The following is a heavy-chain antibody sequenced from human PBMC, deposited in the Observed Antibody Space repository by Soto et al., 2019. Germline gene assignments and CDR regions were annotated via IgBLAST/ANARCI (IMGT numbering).Heavy chain of an antibody. CDR2: ISYDGSNK. Sequence: GGSLRLSCAASGFTFSSYGMHWVRQAPGKGLEWVAVISYDGSNKYYADSVKGRFTISRDNSKYTLYLQMNRLRAEDTAVYYCAKEGGKTGYCSGGSCYEFYYYYMDVWGKGTTVTVSS. D-gene: IGHD2-15*01. J-gene: IGHJ6*03. CDR1: GFTFSSYG. V-gene: IGHV3-30*18. CDR3: AKEGGKTGYCSGGSCYEFYYYYMDV.